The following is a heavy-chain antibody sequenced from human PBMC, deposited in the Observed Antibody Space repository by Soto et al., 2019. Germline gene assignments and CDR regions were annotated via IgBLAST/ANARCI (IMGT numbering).Heavy chain of an antibody. CDR1: GYSFTSYW. D-gene: IGHD2-15*01. Sequence: GPSLKISCKGSGYSFTSYWISWVRQMPGKGLEWMGRIDPSDSYTNYSPSFQGHVTISADKSISTAYLQWSSLKASDTAMYYCARLESCSGGSCYSRLVEWFDPWGQGTLVTVSS. CDR2: IDPSDSYT. J-gene: IGHJ5*02. V-gene: IGHV5-10-1*01. CDR3: ARLESCSGGSCYSRLVEWFDP.